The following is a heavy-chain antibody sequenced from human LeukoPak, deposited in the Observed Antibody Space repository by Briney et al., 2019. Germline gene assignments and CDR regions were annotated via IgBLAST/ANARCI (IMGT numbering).Heavy chain of an antibody. V-gene: IGHV1-2*02. CDR2: INPNSSGT. CDR3: ARDDQTDSSSWYPLYYYYGMDV. J-gene: IGHJ6*02. D-gene: IGHD6-13*01. Sequence: ASVKVSCKASGYTFTGYYMHWVRQAPGQGLEWMGWINPNSSGTNYAQKFQGRVTMTRDTSISTAYMELSRLRSDDTAVYYCARDDQTDSSSWYPLYYYYGMDVWGQGTTVTVSS. CDR1: GYTFTGYY.